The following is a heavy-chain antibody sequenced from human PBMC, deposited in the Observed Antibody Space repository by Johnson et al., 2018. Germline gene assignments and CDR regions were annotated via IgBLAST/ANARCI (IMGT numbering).Heavy chain of an antibody. Sequence: VQLLESGGGLVKPGGSLRLSCAASGFTFSDYYMSWIRQAPGKGLEWVAVISYDGSNKYYADSVKGRFTISRDNSKNTLYLQMNSLRAEDTVVYYCAKDKDSQGIVSRMYFQHWGQGTLVTVSS. D-gene: IGHD3-16*02. CDR1: GFTFSDYY. CDR2: ISYDGSNK. V-gene: IGHV3-30*18. J-gene: IGHJ1*01. CDR3: AKDKDSQGIVSRMYFQH.